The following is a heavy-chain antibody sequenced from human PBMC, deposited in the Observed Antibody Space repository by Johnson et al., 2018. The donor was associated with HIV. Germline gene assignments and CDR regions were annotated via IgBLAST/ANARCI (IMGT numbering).Heavy chain of an antibody. CDR2: IRYDGSNK. CDR1: GFTFISYA. V-gene: IGHV3-30*02. D-gene: IGHD3-3*01. J-gene: IGHJ3*02. CDR3: AKGERYYNFWSGYHDAFAI. Sequence: QVQLVESGGGLVQPGGSLRLSCAASGFTFISYAMHWVRQAPGKGLEWVAFIRYDGSNKYYADSVKGRFTISRDNSKNTLYLQINSLRAEDTAVYYCAKGERYYNFWSGYHDAFAIWGQGTMVTVSS.